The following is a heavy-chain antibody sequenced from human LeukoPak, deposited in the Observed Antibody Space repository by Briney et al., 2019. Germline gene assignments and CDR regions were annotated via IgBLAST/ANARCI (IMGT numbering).Heavy chain of an antibody. CDR3: AKDHYGGSYSPFDY. CDR2: IYSGGST. Sequence: GGSLRLSCAASGFTVSSNYMSWVRQAPGKGLEWVSVIYSGGSTYYADSVKGRFTISRDNSKNTLYLQMNSLRAEDTAVYYCAKDHYGGSYSPFDYWGQGTLVTVSS. J-gene: IGHJ4*02. CDR1: GFTVSSNY. D-gene: IGHD1-26*01. V-gene: IGHV3-53*01.